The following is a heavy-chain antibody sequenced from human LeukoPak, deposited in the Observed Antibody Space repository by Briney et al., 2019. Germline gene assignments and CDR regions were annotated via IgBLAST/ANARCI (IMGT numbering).Heavy chain of an antibody. CDR2: IYYSGST. D-gene: IGHD2-2*01. V-gene: IGHV4-31*03. Sequence: PSETLSLTCTVSGGSISSGGYYWSWIRQHPGKGLEWIGYIYYSGSTYYNPSLKSRVTISVDTSKKQFSLKLSSVTAADTAVYYCARRIVVLPPATQEVGFDPWGQGTLVTVSS. J-gene: IGHJ5*02. CDR3: ARRIVVLPPATQEVGFDP. CDR1: GGSISSGGYY.